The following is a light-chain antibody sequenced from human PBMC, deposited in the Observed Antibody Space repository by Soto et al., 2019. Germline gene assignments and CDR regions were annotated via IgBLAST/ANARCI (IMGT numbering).Light chain of an antibody. J-gene: IGLJ2*01. Sequence: QSALTQPASVSGSPGQSITISCTGNSSDVGSYNLVSWYQQHLGKAPKLMICEGSKRPSGVSNRFSGSKSGNTASLTISGLQAEDEADYCCCSYAGSSTSVIFGGGTKLTVL. CDR2: EGS. V-gene: IGLV2-23*01. CDR1: SSDVGSYNL. CDR3: CSYAGSSTSVI.